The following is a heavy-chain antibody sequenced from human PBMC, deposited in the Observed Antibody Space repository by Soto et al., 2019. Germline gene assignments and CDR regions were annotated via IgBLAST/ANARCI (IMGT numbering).Heavy chain of an antibody. CDR2: IYSGGST. CDR3: ARDICFGELYYYYYYGMDV. D-gene: IGHD3-10*01. Sequence: GGSLRLSCAASGFTVSSNYMSWVRQAPGKGLEWVSVIYSGGSTYYADSVKGRFTISRDNSKNTLYLQMNSLRAEDTAVYYCARDICFGELYYYYYYGMDVWGQGTTVTVSS. CDR1: GFTVSSNY. V-gene: IGHV3-66*01. J-gene: IGHJ6*02.